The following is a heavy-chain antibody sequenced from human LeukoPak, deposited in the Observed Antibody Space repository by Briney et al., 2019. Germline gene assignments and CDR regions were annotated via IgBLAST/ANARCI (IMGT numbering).Heavy chain of an antibody. Sequence: GGSLRLSCAASGFTFSSYSMNWVRQAPGKGLEWVSSISSSSSYIYYADSVKGRFTISRDNAKNSLYLQMNSLRAEDTAVYYCARGRPEGYYYGSGSYGDYWGQGTLVTVSS. CDR3: ARGRPEGYYYGSGSYGDY. V-gene: IGHV3-21*01. CDR2: ISSSSSYI. J-gene: IGHJ4*02. D-gene: IGHD3-10*01. CDR1: GFTFSSYS.